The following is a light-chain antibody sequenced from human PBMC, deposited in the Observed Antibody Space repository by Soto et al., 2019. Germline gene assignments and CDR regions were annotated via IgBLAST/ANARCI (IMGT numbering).Light chain of an antibody. CDR2: AAS. V-gene: IGKV1-39*01. J-gene: IGKJ4*01. CDR3: QQSYSTRLT. CDR1: QGIGSY. Sequence: IQLTQSPSSLSASVGDRVTVTCRASQGIGSYLNWYQQKPGKAPKLLIYAASSLQSGVPSRFSGSGSGTDFTLTISSLQPEDFATYYCQQSYSTRLTFGGGTKVDIK.